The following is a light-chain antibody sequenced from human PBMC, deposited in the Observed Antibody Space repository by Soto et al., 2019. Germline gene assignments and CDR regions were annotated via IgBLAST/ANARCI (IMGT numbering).Light chain of an antibody. Sequence: DIQMTQSPSTLSASVGDSVTITCRASQSISNWLAWFQQKPGKAPKLLIYKASSLESGVPSRFSGSGSGTEFTLTISSLQPDDFAIYYCQQYNSYWTFGQGTKVEIK. CDR2: KAS. CDR3: QQYNSYWT. V-gene: IGKV1-5*03. CDR1: QSISNW. J-gene: IGKJ1*01.